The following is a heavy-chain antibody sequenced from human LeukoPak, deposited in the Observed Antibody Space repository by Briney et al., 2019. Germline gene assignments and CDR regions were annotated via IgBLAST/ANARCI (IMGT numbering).Heavy chain of an antibody. J-gene: IGHJ4*02. CDR2: ISGSGGST. V-gene: IGHV3-23*01. CDR1: GFTFSSYA. D-gene: IGHD6-19*01. Sequence: PGGSLRLSCAASGFTFSSYAMSWVRQAPGKGLEWVSAISGSGGSTYYADSVKGRFNISRDNSKNTLYLQMNSLRAEDTAVYYCAKDLSIAVAATEGFDYWGQGTLVTVSS. CDR3: AKDLSIAVAATEGFDY.